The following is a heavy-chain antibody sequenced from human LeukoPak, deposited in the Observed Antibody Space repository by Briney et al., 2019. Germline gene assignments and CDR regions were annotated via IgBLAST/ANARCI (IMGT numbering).Heavy chain of an antibody. CDR3: ARNGESHYYDY. CDR2: IYSGGTI. CDR1: GFTVSSNH. D-gene: IGHD7-27*01. V-gene: IGHV3-66*01. Sequence: GGSLRLSCAASGFTVSSNHMSWVRQAPGKGLEWVSVIYSGGTIYYADSVKGRFSISRDNTKDTVYLEMNNLRAEDTAVYYCARNGESHYYDYWGQGTLVTVST. J-gene: IGHJ4*02.